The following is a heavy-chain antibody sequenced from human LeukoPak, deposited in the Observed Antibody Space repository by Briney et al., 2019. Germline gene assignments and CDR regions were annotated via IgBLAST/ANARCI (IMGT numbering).Heavy chain of an antibody. D-gene: IGHD1-26*01. CDR2: IYYGGST. J-gene: IGHJ4*02. V-gene: IGHV4-59*01. CDR3: AREYSGSYFDY. CDR1: GGSISSYY. Sequence: SETLSLTCTVSGGSISSYYWSWIRQPPGKGLEWIGYIYYGGSTNYNPSLKSRVTISVDTSKNQFSLKLSSVTAADTAVYYCAREYSGSYFDYWGQGTLFTVSS.